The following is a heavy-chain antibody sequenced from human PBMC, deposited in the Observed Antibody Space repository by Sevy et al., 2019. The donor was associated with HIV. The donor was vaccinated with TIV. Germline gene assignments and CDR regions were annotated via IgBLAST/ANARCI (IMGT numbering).Heavy chain of an antibody. V-gene: IGHV3-21*01. CDR1: GFTFSSYS. CDR3: AREPTPGPYQLLKYYYAMDV. Sequence: GGSLRLSCAASGFTFSSYSMNWVRQAPGKGLEWVSSISSSSSYIYYADPVKGRFTISRDNAKNSLYLQINTLRAEDSAVYYCAREPTPGPYQLLKYYYAMDVWGQGTTVTLSS. D-gene: IGHD2-2*01. CDR2: ISSSSSYI. J-gene: IGHJ6*02.